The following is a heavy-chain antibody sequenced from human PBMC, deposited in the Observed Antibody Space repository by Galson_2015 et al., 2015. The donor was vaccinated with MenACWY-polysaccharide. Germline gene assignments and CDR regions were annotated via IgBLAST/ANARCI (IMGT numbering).Heavy chain of an antibody. V-gene: IGHV3-74*01. Sequence: SLRLSCAASGSTFSGYWMHWVRQAPGRGLVWVSRISIDGSRTNCADSVKGRLTISIDNAKNTLFLQMNNLRAEDTAVYYCARNGAKGLDVWGQGTKVTVSS. J-gene: IGHJ6*02. CDR3: ARNGAKGLDV. CDR1: GSTFSGYW. CDR2: ISIDGSRT. D-gene: IGHD4/OR15-4a*01.